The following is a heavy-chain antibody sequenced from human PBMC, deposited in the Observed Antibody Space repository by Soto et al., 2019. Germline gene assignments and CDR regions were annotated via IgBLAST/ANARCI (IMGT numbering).Heavy chain of an antibody. Sequence: PSETLSLTCNVSGGSISSSSYYWGWIRQPPGKGLEWIGSIYHSGYIYDNPSFRSRVTISVDTSTGRFSLKLSSVTAADTAIYYCARHTLIRGVKDISLFDPWGHGTLVTVSS. D-gene: IGHD3-10*01. CDR3: ARHTLIRGVKDISLFDP. J-gene: IGHJ5*02. V-gene: IGHV4-39*01. CDR1: GGSISSSSYY. CDR2: IYHSGYI.